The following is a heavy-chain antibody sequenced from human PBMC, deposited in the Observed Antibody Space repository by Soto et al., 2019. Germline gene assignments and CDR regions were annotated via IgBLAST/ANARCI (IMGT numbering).Heavy chain of an antibody. V-gene: IGHV3-30*18. D-gene: IGHD1-26*01. CDR2: ISYEGNNT. J-gene: IGHJ6*02. CDR3: AKGAEVRLSLGMDV. Sequence: VQLVESGGGVVQPGWSLRLSCAASGFSISDYGMEWVRQAPCKGLEWVALISYEGNNTYYADSVKGRFTISRDNSKETLFLQMTGLRAEDTAVYYCAKGAEVRLSLGMDVWVQWTTVTVSS. CDR1: GFSISDYG.